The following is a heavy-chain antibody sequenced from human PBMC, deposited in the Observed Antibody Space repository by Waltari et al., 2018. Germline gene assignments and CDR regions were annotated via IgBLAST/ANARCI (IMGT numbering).Heavy chain of an antibody. J-gene: IGHJ5*02. CDR3: VGGPTWFDP. Sequence: VQLVESGGGWVQPGGSLRISCAASGFTIRSYRMPWVRQSPCKGLEVVAFIRYDGSNKYYADSVKGRFTISRDNSKNTLYLQMNSLRAEDTAVYYCVGGPTWFDPWGQGTLVTVSS. CDR1: GFTIRSYR. CDR2: IRYDGSNK. V-gene: IGHV3-30*02.